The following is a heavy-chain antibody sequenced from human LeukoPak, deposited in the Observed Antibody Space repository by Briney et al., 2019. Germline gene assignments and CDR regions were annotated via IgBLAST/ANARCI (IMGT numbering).Heavy chain of an antibody. CDR3: ARSNDFWSGPTLDV. V-gene: IGHV4-30-2*01. J-gene: IGHJ6*02. Sequence: SETLSLTCTVSGGSISSGGHSWSWIRQPPGKGLEWIGYIYHSGSGSTYYNPSLKSRVTISIDKSKNQFSLKLNSVTAADTAVYYCARSNDFWSGPTLDVWGQGTTVTVSS. D-gene: IGHD3-3*01. CDR1: GGSISSGGHS. CDR2: IYHSGSGST.